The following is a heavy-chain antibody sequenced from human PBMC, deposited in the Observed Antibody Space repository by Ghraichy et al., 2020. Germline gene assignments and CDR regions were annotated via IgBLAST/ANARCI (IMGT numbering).Heavy chain of an antibody. Sequence: GGSLRLSCAASGFTFSSYAMSWVRQPPGKGLEWVSAISGNGGSTYYADSVKGRFTISRDNSKNTPYLQMNSLRAEDTAVYYCAKDISGIVGTTTTDYWGQGTLVTVSS. V-gene: IGHV3-23*01. CDR2: ISGNGGST. D-gene: IGHD1-26*01. J-gene: IGHJ4*02. CDR1: GFTFSSYA. CDR3: AKDISGIVGTTTTDY.